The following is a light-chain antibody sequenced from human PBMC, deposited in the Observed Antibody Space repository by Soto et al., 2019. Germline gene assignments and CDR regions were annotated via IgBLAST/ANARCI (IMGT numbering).Light chain of an antibody. V-gene: IGKV2-28*01. CDR2: LGS. J-gene: IGKJ1*01. CDR1: QSPLHSDGYNY. Sequence: DIVMTQSPLSLPVTPGEPASISCRSSQSPLHSDGYNYLDWYLQKPGQSPQLLNYLGSNRASGVPDRFSGSGSGTDCTLKISRGEAEDVGVYYCMQSLQTPRTFGQGTKVEIK. CDR3: MQSLQTPRT.